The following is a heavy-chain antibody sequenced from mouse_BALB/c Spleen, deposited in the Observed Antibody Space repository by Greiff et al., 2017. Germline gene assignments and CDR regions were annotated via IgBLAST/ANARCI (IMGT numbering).Heavy chain of an antibody. CDR3: ARPTVVATPLDY. CDR2: ISSGGST. CDR1: GFTFSSYA. J-gene: IGHJ2*01. V-gene: IGHV5-6-5*01. Sequence: EVKVVESGGGLVKPGGSLKLSCAASGFTFSSYAMSWVRQTPEKRLEWVASISSGGSTYYPDSVKGRFTISRDNARNILYLQMSSLRSEDTAMYYCARPTVVATPLDYWGQGTTLTVSS. D-gene: IGHD1-1*01.